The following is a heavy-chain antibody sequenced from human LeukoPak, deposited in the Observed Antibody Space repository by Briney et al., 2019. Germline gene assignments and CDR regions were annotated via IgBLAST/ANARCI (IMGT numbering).Heavy chain of an antibody. Sequence: ASVKVSCKASGGTFSSYAISWVRQAPGQGLEWMGRIIPIFGTANYAQKFQGRVTITTDESTSTAYMEPSSLRSEDTAVYYCARGGLYCSGGSCYSESFDYWGQGTLVTVSS. D-gene: IGHD2-15*01. CDR3: ARGGLYCSGGSCYSESFDY. V-gene: IGHV1-69*05. CDR1: GGTFSSYA. CDR2: IIPIFGTA. J-gene: IGHJ4*02.